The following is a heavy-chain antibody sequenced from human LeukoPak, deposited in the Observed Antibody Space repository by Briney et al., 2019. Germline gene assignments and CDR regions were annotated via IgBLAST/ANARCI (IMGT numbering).Heavy chain of an antibody. CDR2: IYSGGST. V-gene: IGHV3-53*01. J-gene: IGHJ4*02. CDR3: ATGGRSGVALEQ. CDR1: GFIASSNY. D-gene: IGHD1/OR15-1a*01. Sequence: LSLTCVVSGFIASSNYMTWVRQAPGTGLEWISLIYSGGSTYYADSVMGRFTISRDNSKTTLFLQMNSLKAEDTAVYYCATGGRSGVALEQWGQGTLVTVSS.